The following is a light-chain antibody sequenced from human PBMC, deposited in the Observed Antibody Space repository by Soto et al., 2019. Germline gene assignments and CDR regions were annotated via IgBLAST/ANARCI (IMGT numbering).Light chain of an antibody. CDR2: NTN. Sequence: QTVVTQEPSFSVSPGGTVTLTCGLSSDSVSTSYYPSWYQQTPGQAPRTLIYNTNTRSSGVPDRFSRSILGNKAALTITGAQADDESDYYCVLYMGSGIWVFGGGTKLTVL. V-gene: IGLV8-61*01. CDR1: SDSVSTSYY. CDR3: VLYMGSGIWV. J-gene: IGLJ3*02.